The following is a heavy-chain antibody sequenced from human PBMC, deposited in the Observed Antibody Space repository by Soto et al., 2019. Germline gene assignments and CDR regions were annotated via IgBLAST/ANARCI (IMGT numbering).Heavy chain of an antibody. D-gene: IGHD6-19*01. CDR1: GFTFRTYA. CDR3: ERVKAQILSSGWYGGDDI. J-gene: IGHJ3*02. CDR2: IRGSGDNT. V-gene: IGHV3-23*01. Sequence: EVQLLESGGGLVQPGGSLRLSCAASGFTFRTYAMSWVRQAPGKGLEWVATIRGSGDNTHYADSGKGRFTTSRDNSETTVYLQMNSLRAADTAVYYCERVKAQILSSGWYGGDDIWGHGTMVTVSS.